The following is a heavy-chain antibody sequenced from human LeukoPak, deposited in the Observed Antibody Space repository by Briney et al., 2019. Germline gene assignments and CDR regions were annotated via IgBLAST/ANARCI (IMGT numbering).Heavy chain of an antibody. D-gene: IGHD3-22*01. CDR2: TNTAGNTI. CDR1: GFTFSQYW. J-gene: IGHJ3*02. Sequence: GGSLRLSCAASGFTFSQYWMSWIRQAPGKGLEWVAYTNTAGNTIYYADSMKGRFTISRDNAKNSLYLQMNTLRAEDTAVYYCARATYDSSAVDAFDIWGQGTMVTVSP. V-gene: IGHV3-11*01. CDR3: ARATYDSSAVDAFDI.